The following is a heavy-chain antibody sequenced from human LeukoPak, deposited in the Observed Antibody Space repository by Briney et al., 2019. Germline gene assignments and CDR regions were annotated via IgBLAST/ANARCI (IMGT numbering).Heavy chain of an antibody. J-gene: IGHJ4*02. V-gene: IGHV1-24*01. Sequence: ASVKVSCKVSGYTLTELSMHWVRQAPGKGLEWMGGFDPEDGETIYAQKFQGRVTMTEDTSTDTAYMELGSLRSEDTAVYYCATDSRIVGPFDYWGQGTLVTVSS. CDR2: FDPEDGET. CDR1: GYTLTELS. CDR3: ATDSRIVGPFDY. D-gene: IGHD1-26*01.